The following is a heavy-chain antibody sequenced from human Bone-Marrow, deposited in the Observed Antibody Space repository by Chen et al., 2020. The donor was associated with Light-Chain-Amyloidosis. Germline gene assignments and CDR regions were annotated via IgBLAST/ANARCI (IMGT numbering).Heavy chain of an antibody. Sequence: EVQLSESGGGLVQPGGSLRLPCAASGFTFSNXXMNWVRQAPGKGLECVSTISGGGAGTYYADSVRGRFTISRDNSKNTLYLQMNSLRAEDTAVYYCARAPTSVAPPYFFDYWGQGILVAVSS. CDR3: ARAPTSVAPPYFFDY. J-gene: IGHJ4*02. CDR2: ISGGGAGT. CDR1: GFTFSNXX. V-gene: IGHV3-23*01.